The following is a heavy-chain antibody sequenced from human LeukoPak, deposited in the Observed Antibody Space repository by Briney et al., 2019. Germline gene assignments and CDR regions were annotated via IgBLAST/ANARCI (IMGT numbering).Heavy chain of an antibody. V-gene: IGHV3-7*01. CDR1: GFTFSSYA. CDR3: ARALDSSSSRYQAFEE. Sequence: GGSLRLSCAASGFTFSSYAMSWVRQAPGKGREWVANIKQDESEKYYVDSVKGRFTISRDNAKSSLYLQMNSLRAEDTAVYYCARALDSSSSRYQAFEEWGQGTLVTVSS. J-gene: IGHJ4*02. CDR2: IKQDESEK. D-gene: IGHD2-2*01.